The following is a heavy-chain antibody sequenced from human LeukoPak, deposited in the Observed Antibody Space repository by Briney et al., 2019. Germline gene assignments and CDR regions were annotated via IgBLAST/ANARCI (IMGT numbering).Heavy chain of an antibody. CDR2: IDNSGST. CDR1: GGSISSHY. CDR3: ARHHCSSTSCNFDP. D-gene: IGHD2-2*01. Sequence: SETLSLTCTVSGGSISSHYWSWIRQPPGKGLEWIGYIDNSGSTNYNPSLKSRVTISEDTSKNQFSLRLSSVTAADTAVYYCARHHCSSTSCNFDPWGQGTLVTVSS. J-gene: IGHJ5*02. V-gene: IGHV4-59*11.